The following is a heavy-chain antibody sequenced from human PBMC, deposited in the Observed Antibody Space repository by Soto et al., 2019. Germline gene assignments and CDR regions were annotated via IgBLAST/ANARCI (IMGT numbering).Heavy chain of an antibody. V-gene: IGHV3-23*01. J-gene: IGHJ3*02. CDR1: GFTFSSYA. CDR3: SKNPPYTSSSYAFDI. CDR2: ISGSGGST. Sequence: GGSLRLSCAASGFTFSSYAMSWVRQAPGKGLEWVSAISGSGGSTYYADSVKGRFTISRNNSKNTLYLQMNSLSAEDLSVYSCSKNPPYTSSSYAFDIWGQGTMVTVSS. D-gene: IGHD6-6*01.